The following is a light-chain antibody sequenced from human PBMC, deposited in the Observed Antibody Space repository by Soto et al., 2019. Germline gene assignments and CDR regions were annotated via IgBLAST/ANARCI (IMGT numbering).Light chain of an antibody. Sequence: EIVMTQSPATLSVSPGERATLSCRASQSVRSNLAWYQQKPGQAPRVLIFGASTRATGIPPRFSGSGSGTDFTLDISSLEPEDFAVYFCQQYGSSPGLFTFGPGSKVDFK. CDR1: QSVRSN. J-gene: IGKJ3*01. V-gene: IGKV3-15*01. CDR3: QQYGSSPGLFT. CDR2: GAS.